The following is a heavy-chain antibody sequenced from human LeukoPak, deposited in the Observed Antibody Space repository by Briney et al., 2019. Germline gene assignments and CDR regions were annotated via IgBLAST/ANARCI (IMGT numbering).Heavy chain of an antibody. J-gene: IGHJ4*02. CDR3: ARVSPLWFGRDDY. CDR1: GFTFSDYY. V-gene: IGHV3-11*01. Sequence: GGSLRLSCAASGFTFSDYYMSWIRHAPGKGLEGVSYISSSGSTIYYADSVKGRFTISRDNAKNSLYLQMNSLRAEDTAVYYCARVSPLWFGRDDYWGQGTLVTAPS. CDR2: ISSSGSTI. D-gene: IGHD3-10*01.